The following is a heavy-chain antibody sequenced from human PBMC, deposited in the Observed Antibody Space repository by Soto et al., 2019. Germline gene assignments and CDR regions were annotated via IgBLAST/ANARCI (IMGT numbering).Heavy chain of an antibody. CDR3: ARGVSSGSSGYYLGAWDI. J-gene: IGHJ3*02. CDR1: GFTFGNYW. Sequence: EVQLVESGGGLVQPGGSLRLSCAASGFTFGNYWMTWVRQAPGKGLEWVANIKGDGSAKSYLDSVRGRFTVSRDNAENSLILQMNILRAEDTALYYCARGVSSGSSGYYLGAWDIWGQGTMVTVS. D-gene: IGHD6-25*01. CDR2: IKGDGSAK. V-gene: IGHV3-7*05.